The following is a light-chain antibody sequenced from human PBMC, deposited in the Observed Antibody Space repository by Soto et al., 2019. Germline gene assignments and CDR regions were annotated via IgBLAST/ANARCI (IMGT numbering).Light chain of an antibody. CDR3: QQYATLPLT. V-gene: IGKV1-33*01. CDR1: QDITNY. Sequence: DIRMTKSPSSLSASVGDRVTITCQASQDITNYLNWYQQTPGKPPKLLIYDASNLETGVPSRFSASGSGTDFTFTISSLQPEDIATYYCQQYATLPLTFGGGTKVEIK. CDR2: DAS. J-gene: IGKJ4*01.